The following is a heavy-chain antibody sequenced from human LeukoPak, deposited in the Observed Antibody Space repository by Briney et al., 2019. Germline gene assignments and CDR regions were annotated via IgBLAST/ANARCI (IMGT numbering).Heavy chain of an antibody. CDR2: ISDGGGTD. CDR3: TKEGAGGIRYSFDY. D-gene: IGHD1-26*01. Sequence: NPGGSLRLSCAASGLTFSSYGMHWVRQAPGKGLEWVAVISDGGGTDYYADSVKGRFTISRDNSRNTMYLQMNSLRAEDTAIYYCTKEGAGGIRYSFDYWGQGTLVTVSS. CDR1: GLTFSSYG. J-gene: IGHJ4*02. V-gene: IGHV3-30*18.